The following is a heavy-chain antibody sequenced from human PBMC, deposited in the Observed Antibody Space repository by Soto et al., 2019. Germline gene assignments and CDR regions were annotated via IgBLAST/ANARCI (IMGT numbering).Heavy chain of an antibody. J-gene: IGHJ6*03. Sequence: SETLSLTCAVYGGSFSGYYWSWIRQPPGKGLEWIGEINHSGSTSYNPTLKSRVTISVDTSKNQFSLKLSSGTAADTAVYYCARGAVYCSGTSCYNFEKRNYYMDVWGKGTTVTVSS. CDR2: INHSGST. CDR1: GGSFSGYY. V-gene: IGHV4-34*01. CDR3: ARGAVYCSGTSCYNFEKRNYYMDV. D-gene: IGHD2-2*02.